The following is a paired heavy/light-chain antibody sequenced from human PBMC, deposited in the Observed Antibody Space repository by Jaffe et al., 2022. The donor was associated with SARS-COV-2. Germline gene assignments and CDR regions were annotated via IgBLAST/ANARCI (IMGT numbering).Heavy chain of an antibody. Sequence: QVQLVESGGGVVHPGRSLRLSCAASGFSFNTYAMHWVRQAPGKGLEWLAVVAYDGSNKYFADSVKGRFTISRDNSKNTLYVEMNSLRGEDTAVYYCARARGGNYFDAFDIWGQGTLVTVSS. CDR2: VAYDGSNK. CDR1: GFSFNTYA. J-gene: IGHJ3*02. D-gene: IGHD4-4*01. CDR3: ARARGGNYFDAFDI. V-gene: IGHV3-30*04.
Light chain of an antibody. CDR3: QLYNDWPPYT. CDR2: AAS. Sequence: ERVMTQSPATLSVSPGERATLSCRASHSIHSNLAWYQQKPGQAPRLLIYAASTRATGIPARFSGSGSGTEFTLTISSLQSEDFAVYYCQLYNDWPPYTFGQGTKLEIK. V-gene: IGKV3-15*01. CDR1: HSIHSN. J-gene: IGKJ2*01.